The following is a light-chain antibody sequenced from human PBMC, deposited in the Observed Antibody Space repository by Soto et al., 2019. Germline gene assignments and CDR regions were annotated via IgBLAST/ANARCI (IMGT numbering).Light chain of an antibody. V-gene: IGKV3-20*01. Sequence: EIVLTQSPGSLSLSPGERATLSCRASQYVTNSFLAWYQQKPGQSPRLLIYDASIRATGVPDRFSGSGSGTDFNLTITRLEAEDFAVYYWQQYGISPLVYTFGQGNKLGVK. CDR1: QYVTNSF. CDR2: DAS. J-gene: IGKJ2*01. CDR3: QQYGISPLVYT.